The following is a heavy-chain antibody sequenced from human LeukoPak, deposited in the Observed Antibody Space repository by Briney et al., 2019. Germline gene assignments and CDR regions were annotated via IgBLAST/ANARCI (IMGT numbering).Heavy chain of an antibody. CDR2: TYYRSKWYN. V-gene: IGHV6-1*01. Sequence: SQTLSLTCAISGDSVSSNSAAWTWIRQSPSRGLEWLGRTYYRSKWYNDYAVSVKSRITINPDTSKNQFSLQLNSVTPEDTAGYYCAREDDRLGYFIWWGQGTLVTVSS. CDR1: GDSVSSNSAA. CDR3: AREDDRLGYFIW. J-gene: IGHJ4*02. D-gene: IGHD3-22*01.